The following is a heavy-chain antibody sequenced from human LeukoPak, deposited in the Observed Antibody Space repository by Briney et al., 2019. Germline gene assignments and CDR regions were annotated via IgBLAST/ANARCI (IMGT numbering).Heavy chain of an antibody. CDR2: FKSKTDGGTT. J-gene: IGHJ1*01. CDR3: TTVRGSSNQYFQR. V-gene: IGHV3-15*01. D-gene: IGHD6-13*01. CDR1: GFTFTNAW. Sequence: PGGSLRLSCASPGFTFTNAWMSWVRQAPGKGLEWVGRFKSKTDGGTTDYAAPVKGRFTISRDDSKTTLYLQMNSLKAEDTAVYYCTTVRGSSNQYFQRWGQGTLVTVSS.